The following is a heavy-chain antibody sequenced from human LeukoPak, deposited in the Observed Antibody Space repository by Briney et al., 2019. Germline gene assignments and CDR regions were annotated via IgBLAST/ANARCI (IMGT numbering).Heavy chain of an antibody. V-gene: IGHV3-7*01. Sequence: GGSLRLSCAASGFTFSDYYMTWIRQAPGKGLEWVAMMTQDGGGKYYVDSVKGRFTISGDNAKNSLYLQMNSLRAEDTAVYYCARGGGDSWGQGTLVTVSS. CDR1: GFTFSDYY. J-gene: IGHJ4*02. CDR2: MTQDGGGK. CDR3: ARGGGDS. D-gene: IGHD3-10*01.